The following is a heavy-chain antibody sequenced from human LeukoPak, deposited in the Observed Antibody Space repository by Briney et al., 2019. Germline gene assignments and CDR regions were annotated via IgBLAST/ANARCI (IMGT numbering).Heavy chain of an antibody. CDR1: GYSFTSYW. Sequence: GESLKISCKGSGYSFTSYWIGWVRQMPGKGLEWMGIIYPGDSDTRYSPSVQGQATTSADKAISTAYLQWSSLKASDTAMYYCARGSVPAAPPGCWFDPWGQGTLVTVSS. D-gene: IGHD2-2*01. CDR2: IYPGDSDT. J-gene: IGHJ5*02. V-gene: IGHV5-51*06. CDR3: ARGSVPAAPPGCWFDP.